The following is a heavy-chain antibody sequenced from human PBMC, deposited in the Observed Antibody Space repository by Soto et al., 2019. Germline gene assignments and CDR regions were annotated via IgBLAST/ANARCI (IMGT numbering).Heavy chain of an antibody. D-gene: IGHD1-26*01. J-gene: IGHJ4*02. CDR3: ARRYGGNFDY. V-gene: IGHV4-59*01. Sequence: PSETLSLTCTVSSGSISSYYWSWIRQPPGKGLEWIGYIYYSGSTYYNPSLKSRVTISVDTSKNQFSLKLRSVTAADTAVYYCARRYGGNFDYWGQGTQVTVSS. CDR2: IYYSGST. CDR1: SGSISSYY.